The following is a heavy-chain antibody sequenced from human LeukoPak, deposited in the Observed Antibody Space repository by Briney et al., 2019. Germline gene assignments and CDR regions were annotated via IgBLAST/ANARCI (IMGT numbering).Heavy chain of an antibody. CDR3: AELGITMIGGV. D-gene: IGHD3-10*02. Sequence: GGSLRLSCAASGFTLSWHSMHWVRQAPGKGLEFVSAISSNGGNTYYANSVKGRFTISRDSYKNTLFLQMGNLRAEDMALYYCAELGITMIGGVWGKGTTVTISS. J-gene: IGHJ6*04. CDR2: ISSNGGNT. CDR1: GFTLSWHS. V-gene: IGHV3-64*01.